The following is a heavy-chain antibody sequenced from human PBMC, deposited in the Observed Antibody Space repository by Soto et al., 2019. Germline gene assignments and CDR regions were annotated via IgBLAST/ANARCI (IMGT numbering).Heavy chain of an antibody. Sequence: GGSLRLSCAASGFTFSSYAMHWVRQAPGKGLEWVAVISYDGSNKYYVDSVKGRFTISRDNSKNTLYLQMNSLRAEDTAVYYCARDPRSQNWFDPWGQGTLVTVSS. J-gene: IGHJ5*02. CDR3: ARDPRSQNWFDP. V-gene: IGHV3-30-3*01. CDR1: GFTFSSYA. CDR2: ISYDGSNK.